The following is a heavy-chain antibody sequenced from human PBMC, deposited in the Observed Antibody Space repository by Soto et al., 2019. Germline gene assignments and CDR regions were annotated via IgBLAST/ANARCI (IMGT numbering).Heavy chain of an antibody. CDR2: ISGTGGST. V-gene: IGHV3-23*01. Sequence: GGSLRLSCAASGFTFSSYAMSWVRQAPGKGLEWVSAISGTGGSTYYADSVKGRFTISRDNSKNTLYLQMSSLRAEDTAVYYCAKLNSSGWSPVDYWGQGTLVTVSS. D-gene: IGHD6-19*01. CDR3: AKLNSSGWSPVDY. J-gene: IGHJ4*02. CDR1: GFTFSSYA.